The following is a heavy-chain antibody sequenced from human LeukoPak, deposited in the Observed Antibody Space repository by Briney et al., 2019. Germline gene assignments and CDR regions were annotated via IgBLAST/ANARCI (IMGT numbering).Heavy chain of an antibody. J-gene: IGHJ4*02. V-gene: IGHV3-30*18. CDR3: AKGHGSSGTFDY. CDR1: VFTFSSYC. CDR2: ISYDGSNK. Sequence: GGSLRLSCAASVFTFSSYCMHCVRQAPGKGLECVAVISYDGSNKYYADSVKGRFTISRDNSKNTLYLQMNSLRAEETAVYYCAKGHGSSGTFDYWGQGTLVTVSS. D-gene: IGHD6-6*01.